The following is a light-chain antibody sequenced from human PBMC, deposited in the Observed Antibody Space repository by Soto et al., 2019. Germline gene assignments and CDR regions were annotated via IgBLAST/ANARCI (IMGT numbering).Light chain of an antibody. V-gene: IGKV3-15*01. J-gene: IGKJ1*01. CDR1: QSVSSN. CDR2: GAS. Sequence: EIVMTQSPATLSVSPGERATLSCRARQSVSSNLAWYQQKPGQAPRLLIYGASTRATGIPARFSGSGSGTEFTLTISSLQSEDFAVYYCQQYNNWARTFGQGTKVDIK. CDR3: QQYNNWART.